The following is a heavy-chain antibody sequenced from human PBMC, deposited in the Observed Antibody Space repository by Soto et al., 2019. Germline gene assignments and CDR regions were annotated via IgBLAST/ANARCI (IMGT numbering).Heavy chain of an antibody. Sequence: QVQLQESGPGQVKPSETLSLTCTVSGDSMTYSYWSWIRLLPGKGLEWVGYIYYSGSTSYNPPLRRRVIMSVAKSKRQFALQLKSVTAADTAIYYCARTVLGPDILADQVVDYYYYMDVWGQGTTVTVSS. CDR3: ARTVLGPDILADQVVDYYYYMDV. CDR1: GDSMTYSY. J-gene: IGHJ6*03. V-gene: IGHV4-59*08. CDR2: IYYSGST. D-gene: IGHD3-9*01.